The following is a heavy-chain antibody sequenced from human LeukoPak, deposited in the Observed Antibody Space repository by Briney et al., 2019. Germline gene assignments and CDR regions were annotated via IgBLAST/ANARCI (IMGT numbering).Heavy chain of an antibody. V-gene: IGHV4-59*01. D-gene: IGHD3-10*01. J-gene: IGHJ3*02. CDR2: IYYSGST. Sequence: SETLSLTCTVSGGSISSYYWSWIRQPPGKGLEWIGYIYYSGSTNYNPSLKSRVTISVDTSKNQFSLKLSSVTAADTAVYYCAKRVWYGGGSGTHAFDIWGQGTMVTVSS. CDR3: AKRVWYGGGSGTHAFDI. CDR1: GGSISSYY.